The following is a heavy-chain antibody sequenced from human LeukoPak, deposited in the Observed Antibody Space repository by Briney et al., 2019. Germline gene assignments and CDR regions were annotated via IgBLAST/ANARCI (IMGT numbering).Heavy chain of an antibody. V-gene: IGHV3-30-3*01. CDR2: ISYDGSNK. J-gene: IGHJ4*02. CDR1: GFTFSYHW. CDR3: ARENLLPEYYYDSSGYYYFDY. D-gene: IGHD3-22*01. Sequence: GGSLRLSCAASGFTFSYHWMTWVRQAPGKGLEWVAVISYDGSNKYYADSVKGRFTISRDNSKNTLYLQMNSLRAEDTAVYYCARENLLPEYYYDSSGYYYFDYWGQGTLVTVSS.